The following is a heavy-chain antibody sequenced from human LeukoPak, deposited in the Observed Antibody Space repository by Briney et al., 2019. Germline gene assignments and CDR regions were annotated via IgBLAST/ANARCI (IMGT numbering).Heavy chain of an antibody. V-gene: IGHV3-23*01. D-gene: IGHD3-22*01. Sequence: PGGSLRLSCAASGFTFSTYAMSWVRRAPGKGLEWVSVISNSGDTTYYADSVKGRFTISRDNSKTTLYLQMNSPRADDTAVYYCAKGWVVITSPIDYWGQGTLVTVSS. CDR1: GFTFSTYA. J-gene: IGHJ4*02. CDR2: ISNSGDTT. CDR3: AKGWVVITSPIDY.